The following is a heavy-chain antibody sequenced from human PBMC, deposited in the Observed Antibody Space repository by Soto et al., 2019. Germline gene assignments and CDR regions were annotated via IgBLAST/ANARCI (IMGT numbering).Heavy chain of an antibody. V-gene: IGHV3-15*01. Sequence: GGSLRLSCAASGFTFNNAWMSWVRQAPGKGLEWVGRIKSKTDGGTTDYAAPVKGRFTISRDDSKNTLYLQMNSLKTEDTAVYYCTTDARMTLQRGWFDPWGQGTLVTVSS. D-gene: IGHD2-21*02. J-gene: IGHJ5*02. CDR2: IKSKTDGGTT. CDR3: TTDARMTLQRGWFDP. CDR1: GFTFNNAW.